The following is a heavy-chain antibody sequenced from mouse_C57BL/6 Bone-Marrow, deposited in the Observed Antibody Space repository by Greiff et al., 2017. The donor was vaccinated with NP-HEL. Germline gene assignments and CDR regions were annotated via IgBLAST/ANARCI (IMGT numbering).Heavy chain of an antibody. D-gene: IGHD2-3*01. CDR3: TTRRSYDGFFAY. CDR2: IDPENGDT. V-gene: IGHV14-4*01. CDR1: GFNIKDDY. Sequence: VQLQQSGAELVRPGASVKLSCTASGFNIKDDYMHWVKQRPEQGLEWIGWIDPENGDTEYASKFQGKATITADTSSNTAYLQLSSLTSEDTAVYYCTTRRSYDGFFAYWGQGTLVTVSA. J-gene: IGHJ3*01.